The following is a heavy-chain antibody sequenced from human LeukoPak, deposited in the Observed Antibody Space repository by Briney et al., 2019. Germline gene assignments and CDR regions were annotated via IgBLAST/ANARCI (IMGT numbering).Heavy chain of an antibody. D-gene: IGHD2-21*02. CDR3: ARGRRYCGGDCYPEYFQH. J-gene: IGHJ1*01. CDR2: ISAYNGNT. CDR1: GYTFTIYG. Sequence: ASVRVSCTASGYTFTIYGISWVRQAPGQGREWMGWISAYNGNTNDAQKLQGRVTMTTDTSTSTAYMELRSLRSDDTAVYYCARGRRYCGGDCYPEYFQHWGQGTLVTVSS. V-gene: IGHV1-18*01.